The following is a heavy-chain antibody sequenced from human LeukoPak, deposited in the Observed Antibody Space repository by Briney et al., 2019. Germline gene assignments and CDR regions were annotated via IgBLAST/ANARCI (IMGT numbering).Heavy chain of an antibody. V-gene: IGHV3-23*01. Sequence: PGGSLRLSCAASGFTFSSYSMSWVRQAPGKGLEWVSVISGSGGSTYYADSVKGRFTISRDNSKNTLYLQMNSLRAEDTAVYYCARLLVPAAILPRGYMDVWGKGTTVTVSS. D-gene: IGHD2-2*02. J-gene: IGHJ6*03. CDR1: GFTFSSYS. CDR2: ISGSGGST. CDR3: ARLLVPAAILPRGYMDV.